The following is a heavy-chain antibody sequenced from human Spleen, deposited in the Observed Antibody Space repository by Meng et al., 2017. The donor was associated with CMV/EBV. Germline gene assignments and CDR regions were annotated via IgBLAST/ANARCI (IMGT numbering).Heavy chain of an antibody. CDR3: ARGTTRVPYYFDY. Sequence: QVRLVRSGVEVTQPGAPVKVSSTAFGYTFSGFGISWVGHAPGQGLEWMGWISSHNGKTNFAQNLQGRVTITTDASTSTVYMELRSLRSDDTALYYCARGTTRVPYYFDYWGQGTLVTVSS. V-gene: IGHV1-18*01. CDR1: GYTFSGFG. J-gene: IGHJ4*02. CDR2: ISSHNGKT. D-gene: IGHD1-7*01.